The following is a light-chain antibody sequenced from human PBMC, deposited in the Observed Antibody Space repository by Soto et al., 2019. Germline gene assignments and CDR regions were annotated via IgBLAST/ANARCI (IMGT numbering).Light chain of an antibody. CDR1: SGHSSYA. CDR2: LNSDGSH. J-gene: IGLJ3*02. CDR3: QTWGTLIWV. Sequence: QLVLTQSPSASASLGASVKLTCTLSSGHSSYAIAWHQQQPEKGPRYLMKLNSDGSHSKGDGIPDRFSGSSSGAERYLTLSSLQYEDEADYYCQTWGTLIWVFGGGTKLTVL. V-gene: IGLV4-69*01.